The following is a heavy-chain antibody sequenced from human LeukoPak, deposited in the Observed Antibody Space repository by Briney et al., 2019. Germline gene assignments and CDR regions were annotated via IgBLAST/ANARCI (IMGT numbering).Heavy chain of an antibody. V-gene: IGHV4-39*07. D-gene: IGHD3-10*01. CDR1: GGSISSSSYY. CDR2: IYYSGST. J-gene: IGHJ5*02. Sequence: PSETLSLTCTVSGGSISSSSYYWGWIRQPPGKGLEWIGSIYYSGSTYYNPSLKSRVTISVDTSKNQFSLKLSSVTAADTAVYYCARAEYGSGSYEMWVWFDPWGQGTLVTVSS. CDR3: ARAEYGSGSYEMWVWFDP.